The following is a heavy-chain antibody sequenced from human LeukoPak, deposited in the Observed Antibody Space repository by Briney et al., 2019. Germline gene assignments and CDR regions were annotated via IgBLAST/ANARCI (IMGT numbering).Heavy chain of an antibody. J-gene: IGHJ4*02. CDR2: IIPIFGTA. Sequence: GSSVKVSCKASGGTFTSYAISWVRQAPGQGLEWMGGIIPIFGTANYAQKFQGRSTNTADESTSTAYMELSSLRSEDTAVYYGARSRGAVADFDYWGQGTLVTVSS. CDR3: ARSRGAVADFDY. D-gene: IGHD6-19*01. V-gene: IGHV1-69*01. CDR1: GGTFTSYA.